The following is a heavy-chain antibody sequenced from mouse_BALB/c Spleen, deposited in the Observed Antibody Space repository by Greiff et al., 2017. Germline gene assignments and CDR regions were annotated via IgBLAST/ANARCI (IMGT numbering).Heavy chain of an antibody. V-gene: IGHV2-9*02. CDR2: IWAGGST. D-gene: IGHD2-10*02. CDR1: GFSLTSYG. J-gene: IGHJ3*01. CDR3: ARDGKYGNYGGFAY. Sequence: VMLVESGPGLVAPSQSLSITCTVSGFSLTSYGVHWVRQPPGKGLEWLGVIWAGGSTNYNSALMSRLSISKDNSKSQVFLKMNSLQTDDTAMYYCARDGKYGNYGGFAYWGQGTLVTVSA.